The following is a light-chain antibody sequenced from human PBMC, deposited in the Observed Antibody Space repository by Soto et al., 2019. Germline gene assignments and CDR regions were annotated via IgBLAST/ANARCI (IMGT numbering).Light chain of an antibody. J-gene: IGLJ2*01. CDR2: DTN. V-gene: IGLV1-51*01. CDR3: GTLDTRLSVVV. CDR1: GSNIGKND. Sequence: QSVLTQPPSVSAAPGQKGTISCSGSGSNIGKNDVSWYLQLPGAAPKLLIYDTNKRPSGIPDRFSGSKSGTSATLGITGLQTGDEAEYFCGTLDTRLSVVVFCGGTQLTFL.